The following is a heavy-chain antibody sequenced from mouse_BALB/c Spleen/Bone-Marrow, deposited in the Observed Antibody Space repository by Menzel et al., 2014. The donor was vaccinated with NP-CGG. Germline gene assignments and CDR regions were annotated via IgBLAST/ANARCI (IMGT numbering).Heavy chain of an antibody. CDR2: INSNGGST. Sequence: DVKLVESGGGLVQPGGSLKLSCAASGFTFSSYGMSWVRQTPDKRLELVATINSNGGSTYYPDSAKGRFTISRDNAKNTLYLQMSSLKSEDTAMYYCARVWYFDYWGQGTSLTVSS. V-gene: IGHV5-6-3*01. CDR1: GFTFSSYG. CDR3: ARVWYFDY. J-gene: IGHJ2*03.